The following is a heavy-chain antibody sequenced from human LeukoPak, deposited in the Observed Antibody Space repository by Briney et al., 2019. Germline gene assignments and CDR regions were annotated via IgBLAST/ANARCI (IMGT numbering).Heavy chain of an antibody. CDR1: DGSISSGGYY. V-gene: IGHV4-30-2*01. CDR3: ARDVYCSSTSCLDY. CDR2: IYHSGST. J-gene: IGHJ4*02. Sequence: SETLSLTCTVSDGSISSGGYYWSWIRQPPGKGLEWIGYIYHSGSTYYNPSLKSRVTISVDRSKNQFSLKLSSVTAADTAVYYCARDVYCSSTSCLDYWGQGTLVTVSS. D-gene: IGHD2-2*01.